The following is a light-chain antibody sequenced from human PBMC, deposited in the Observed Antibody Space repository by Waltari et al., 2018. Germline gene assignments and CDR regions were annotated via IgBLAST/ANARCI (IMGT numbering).Light chain of an antibody. CDR3: QVWDSRSGHVV. CDR1: DIGTRS. J-gene: IGLJ2*01. CDR2: GDT. Sequence: YELTQPPSVSVAPGKTASLTCGGDDIGTRSVHWYQQKSGQAPILGLYGDTDRPSGSQERFSGSNSGNTATLTITRVAVGDEADYYCQVWDSRSGHVVFGGGTKLTVL. V-gene: IGLV3-21*03.